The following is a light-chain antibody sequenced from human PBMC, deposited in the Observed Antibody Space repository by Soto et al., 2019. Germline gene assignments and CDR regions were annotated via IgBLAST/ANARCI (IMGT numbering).Light chain of an antibody. CDR2: GAS. Sequence: EIVLTQSPGTLALSPGERATLSCRASQSVSRTYLAWYQQKPGQPPRLHIYGASSRATGIPDGFSGSGSGTRFTLTITGLESEDFADYYCQQYGSSPVTFGQGTRLDIK. J-gene: IGKJ5*01. CDR1: QSVSRTY. V-gene: IGKV3-20*01. CDR3: QQYGSSPVT.